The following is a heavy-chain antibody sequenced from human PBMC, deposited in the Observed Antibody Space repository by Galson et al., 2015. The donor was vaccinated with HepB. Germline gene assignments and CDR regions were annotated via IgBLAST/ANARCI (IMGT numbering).Heavy chain of an antibody. D-gene: IGHD4/OR15-4a*01. CDR2: IYSGGNT. CDR1: GFTFSSNA. J-gene: IGHJ4*02. Sequence: SLRLSCAASGFTFSSNAMNWVRQAPGKGLEWVSIIYSGGNTYYADSLKGRFTISRDNSRSTVYLQMNSLRAEDTAVYYCARPPNGDYWGQGILVTVSS. V-gene: IGHV3-53*01. CDR3: ARPPNGDY.